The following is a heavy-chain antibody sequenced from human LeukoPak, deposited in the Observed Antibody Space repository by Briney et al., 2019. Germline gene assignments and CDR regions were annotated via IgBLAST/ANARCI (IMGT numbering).Heavy chain of an antibody. V-gene: IGHV4-34*01. CDR1: GGSFSGYY. D-gene: IGHD5-18*01. CDR3: ARKWIQLWFGWFDP. Sequence: SETLSLTCAVYGGSFSGYYWSWIRQPPGKGLEWIGEINHSGSTNYNPSLKSRVTISVDTSKNQFSLKLSSVTAADTAVYYCARKWIQLWFGWFDPWGQGTLVTVSS. CDR2: INHSGST. J-gene: IGHJ5*02.